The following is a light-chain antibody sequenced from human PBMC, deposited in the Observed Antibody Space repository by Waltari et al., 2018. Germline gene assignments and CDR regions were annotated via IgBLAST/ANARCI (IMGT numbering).Light chain of an antibody. CDR2: GAS. CDR1: QTIRNY. V-gene: IGKV1-39*01. CDR3: QRSFTTPFMYN. Sequence: DIQMTQSPSSLSASVGDRVTLTCRASQTIRNYLNWYHHKPGKAPNLLIYGASILQSGVPSRFSGSGSGTDFTLTISSVQPEDSGTYYCQRSFTTPFMYNFGQGTKLEIK. J-gene: IGKJ2*01.